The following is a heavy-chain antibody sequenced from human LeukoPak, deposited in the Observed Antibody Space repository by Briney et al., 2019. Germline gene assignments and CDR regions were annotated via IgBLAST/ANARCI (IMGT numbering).Heavy chain of an antibody. V-gene: IGHV1-46*01. CDR3: ARDLGEQWLVPRGFFDY. J-gene: IGHJ4*02. CDR1: GYTFTSYY. CDR2: INPSGGST. Sequence: ASVKVSCEASGYTFTSYYTHWVRQAPGQGLEWMGIINPSGGSTSYAQKFQGRVTMTRDMSTSTVYMELSSLRSEDTAVYYCARDLGEQWLVPRGFFDYWGQGTLVTVSS. D-gene: IGHD6-19*01.